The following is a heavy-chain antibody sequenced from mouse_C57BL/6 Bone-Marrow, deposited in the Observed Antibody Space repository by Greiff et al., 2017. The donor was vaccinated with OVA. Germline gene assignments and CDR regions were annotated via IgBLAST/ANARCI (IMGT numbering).Heavy chain of an antibody. CDR3: ARTLAS. Sequence: EVKFVESGGGLVKPGGSLKLSCAASGFTFSDYGMLWVRQAPEKGLEWVAYISSGSSTIYYADTVKGRFTISIDYAKNTLFLQMTSLMSEDTAMYYCARTLASWGPGTTLPVSS. CDR2: ISSGSSTI. J-gene: IGHJ2*01. CDR1: GFTFSDYG. V-gene: IGHV5-17*01.